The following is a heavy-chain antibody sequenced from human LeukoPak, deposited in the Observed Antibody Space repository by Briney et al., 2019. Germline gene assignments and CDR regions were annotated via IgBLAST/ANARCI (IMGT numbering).Heavy chain of an antibody. V-gene: IGHV3-7*01. D-gene: IGHD3-10*01. Sequence: PGGSLRLSCAASGFTFTAYAMSWFRQTPEKGLEWVANIHDDGIVTHYVDSVKGRFTISRDNARNSVNLQLNSLRVEDTALYYCARGRGRVDHWGQGTLVTVSS. CDR1: GFTFTAYA. CDR2: IHDDGIVT. CDR3: ARGRGRVDH. J-gene: IGHJ4*02.